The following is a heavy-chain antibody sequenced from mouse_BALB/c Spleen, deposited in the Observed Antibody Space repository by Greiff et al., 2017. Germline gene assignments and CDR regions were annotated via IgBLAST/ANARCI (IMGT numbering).Heavy chain of an antibody. CDR1: GFTFSDYY. CDR3: ARDRGYYYGSSGMDY. J-gene: IGHJ4*01. CDR2: ISDGGSYT. D-gene: IGHD1-1*01. V-gene: IGHV5-4*02. Sequence: EVMLVESGGGLVKPGGSLKLSCAASGFTFSDYYMYWVRQTPEKRLEWVATISDGGSYTYYPDSVKGRFTISRDNAKNNLYLQMSSLKSEDTAMYYCARDRGYYYGSSGMDYWGQGTSVTVSS.